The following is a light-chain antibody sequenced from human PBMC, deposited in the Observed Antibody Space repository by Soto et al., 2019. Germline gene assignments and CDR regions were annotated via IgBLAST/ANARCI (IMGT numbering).Light chain of an antibody. CDR3: QQRSNRIT. Sequence: ETVMTQSPVTLSLSPGDVATLSCSASHSVRSNLGWYQQTPGQPQRLLIYAACTRATGIPGRFSGSGSGTEFTLTISSLQSEDSAVYYCQQRSNRITFGQGTRLEIK. J-gene: IGKJ5*01. CDR2: AAC. CDR1: HSVRSN. V-gene: IGKV3-15*01.